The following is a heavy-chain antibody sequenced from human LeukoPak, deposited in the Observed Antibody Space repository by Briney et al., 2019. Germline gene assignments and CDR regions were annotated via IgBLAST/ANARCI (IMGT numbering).Heavy chain of an antibody. D-gene: IGHD2-2*01. CDR3: ARAYCSSTSCYGIPPINWFDP. J-gene: IGHJ5*02. CDR2: IYHSGST. Sequence: SETLSLTCTVSGGSISSGGYYWSWIRQPPGKGLEWIGYIYHSGSTYNNPSLKSRVTISVDRSKNQFSLKLSSVTAADTAVYYSARAYCSSTSCYGIPPINWFDPWGQGTLVTVSS. V-gene: IGHV4-30-2*01. CDR1: GGSISSGGYY.